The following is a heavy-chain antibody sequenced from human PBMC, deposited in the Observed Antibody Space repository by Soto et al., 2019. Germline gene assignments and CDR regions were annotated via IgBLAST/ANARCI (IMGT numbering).Heavy chain of an antibody. Sequence: GESLKISCKGPGYSFTSYWIGWVRQMPGKGLEWMGGIYPGDSDSRYSPSFQGQVTISADNSISTAYLQWSSLKASDTAMYYCARLDSGSYPYYYYYGMDVWGQGTTVTVSS. V-gene: IGHV5-51*01. D-gene: IGHD1-26*01. CDR3: ARLDSGSYPYYYYYGMDV. J-gene: IGHJ6*02. CDR1: GYSFTSYW. CDR2: IYPGDSDS.